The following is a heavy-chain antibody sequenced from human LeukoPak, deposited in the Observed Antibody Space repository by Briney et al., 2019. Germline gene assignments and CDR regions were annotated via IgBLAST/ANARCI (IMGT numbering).Heavy chain of an antibody. CDR2: SRADDYST. Sequence: PGGSLSLSWVALGFAFSDSAMSWVRLPAGKGLEWVSLSRADDYSTYYADSVKGRFTISRDNSKNTMYLQMNSLRAEDTAIYYCASRPSNTWAGPLDFWGQGTLVTVSS. CDR1: GFAFSDSA. CDR3: ASRPSNTWAGPLDF. J-gene: IGHJ4*02. V-gene: IGHV3-23*01. D-gene: IGHD6-13*01.